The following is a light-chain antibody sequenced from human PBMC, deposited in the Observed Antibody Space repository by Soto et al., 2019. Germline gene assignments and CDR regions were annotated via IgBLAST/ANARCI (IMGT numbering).Light chain of an antibody. CDR2: FGS. CDR1: QSLLESNGHNY. V-gene: IGKV2-28*01. Sequence: DTVMTQSPVSLPVAPGEPASISCRSSQSLLESNGHNYLNWYLQRPGQSPQLLIFFGSTRASGVTDRFSGSGSGTDFTLKISRVEAEDVGVYYCMQALQTPAFGQGTKVEIK. J-gene: IGKJ1*01. CDR3: MQALQTPA.